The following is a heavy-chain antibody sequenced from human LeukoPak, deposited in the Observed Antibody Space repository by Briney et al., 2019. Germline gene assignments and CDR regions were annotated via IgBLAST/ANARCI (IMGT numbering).Heavy chain of an antibody. CDR1: GGSISGYY. CDR2: IHYSGST. V-gene: IGHV4-59*01. Sequence: SETLSLTCTVSGGSISGYYWSWIRQPPGQGLEWIGYIHYSGSTNYNPSLKSRVTISLDMSKNQFSLKLTSLTAADTAVYYCARVRYSSAWGWFDPWGQGTLVTVSS. J-gene: IGHJ5*02. CDR3: ARVRYSSAWGWFDP. D-gene: IGHD6-19*01.